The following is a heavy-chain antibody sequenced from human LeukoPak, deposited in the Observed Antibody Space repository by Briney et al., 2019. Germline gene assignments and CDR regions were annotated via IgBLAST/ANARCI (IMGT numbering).Heavy chain of an antibody. CDR3: ARDKSAAADYYFDF. D-gene: IGHD3-10*01. V-gene: IGHV3-30*04. J-gene: IGHJ4*02. Sequence: GGSLRLSCAASGFTFSKNAMHWVRQAPGKGLEWVAVISVDGRDLYHADSVKGQFTISRDNSKNTLYLQMTSLRADDTAVYYCARDKSAAADYYFDFWGQGTLVTVSS. CDR1: GFTFSKNA. CDR2: ISVDGRDL.